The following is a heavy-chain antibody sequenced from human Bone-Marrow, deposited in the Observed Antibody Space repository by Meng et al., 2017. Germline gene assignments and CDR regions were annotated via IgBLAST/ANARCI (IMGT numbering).Heavy chain of an antibody. CDR2: IRSKAYGGTT. V-gene: IGHV3-49*04. J-gene: IGHJ4*02. D-gene: IGHD3-22*01. CDR3: TRSDYYDSSGYRFLFSDPPPDY. CDR1: GFTFGDYA. Sequence: GESLKISCTASGFTFGDYAMSWVRQAPGKGLEWVGFIRSKAYGGTTEYAASVKGRFTISRDDSKSIAYLQMNSLKTEDTAVYYCTRSDYYDSSGYRFLFSDPPPDYWGQGTLVTVSS.